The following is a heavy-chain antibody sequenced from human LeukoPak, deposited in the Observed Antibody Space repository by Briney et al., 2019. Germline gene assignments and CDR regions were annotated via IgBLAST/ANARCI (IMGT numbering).Heavy chain of an antibody. Sequence: PGGSLRLSCAASGFTFSSYWMSWVRQAPGKGLEWVANIKQDGSEKYYVDSVKGRFTISRDNSKSTLYLQMNSLRAEDTAVYYCAKDWGEYFDYVWGSFTSFDSWGQGTLVTVSS. CDR3: AKDWGEYFDYVWGSFTSFDS. CDR1: GFTFSSYW. CDR2: IKQDGSEK. V-gene: IGHV3-7*03. D-gene: IGHD3-16*01. J-gene: IGHJ4*02.